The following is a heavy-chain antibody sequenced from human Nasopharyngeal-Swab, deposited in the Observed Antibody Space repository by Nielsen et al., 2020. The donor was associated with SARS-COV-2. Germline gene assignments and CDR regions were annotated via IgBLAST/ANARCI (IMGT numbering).Heavy chain of an antibody. CDR1: VHPAPRYA. D-gene: IGHD6-6*01. Sequence: ASVKVSCNASVHPAPRYASNWVRQAPGQGLEWMGWINTNTGNPTYAQGFTGRFVFSLDTSVSTAYLQISSLKAEDTAVYYCARESYSSSGSEYFQHWGQGTLVTVSS. J-gene: IGHJ1*01. V-gene: IGHV7-4-1*02. CDR2: INTNTGNP. CDR3: ARESYSSSGSEYFQH.